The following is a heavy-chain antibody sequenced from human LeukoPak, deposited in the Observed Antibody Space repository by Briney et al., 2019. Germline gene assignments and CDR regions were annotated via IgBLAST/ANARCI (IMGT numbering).Heavy chain of an antibody. Sequence: GGSLRLSCAASGFSFSTYSMVWVRQAPGQGLEYVSAISSNGGSTHYANSVKGRFTISRDNSKNTLYLQMDSLRAEDMAVYYCATEGAVNDYGDHRPFDYWGQGTLVTVSS. J-gene: IGHJ4*02. D-gene: IGHD4-17*01. CDR1: GFSFSTYS. CDR3: ATEGAVNDYGDHRPFDY. V-gene: IGHV3-64*01. CDR2: ISSNGGST.